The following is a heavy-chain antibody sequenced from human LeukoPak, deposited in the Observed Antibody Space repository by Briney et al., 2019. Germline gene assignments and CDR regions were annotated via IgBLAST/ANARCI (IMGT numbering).Heavy chain of an antibody. CDR1: AFSFSTYG. D-gene: IGHD1-26*01. V-gene: IGHV3-30*02. CDR2: IQYDGSYN. Sequence: GGSLRLSCEASAFSFSTYGMHWVRQAPGKGLEWVAFIQYDGSYNMYADSVKGRFTISRDNSNNMLYLQMNSLRTEDTAVYFCAKDFRVGARSLDYWGQGTLVTVSS. J-gene: IGHJ4*02. CDR3: AKDFRVGARSLDY.